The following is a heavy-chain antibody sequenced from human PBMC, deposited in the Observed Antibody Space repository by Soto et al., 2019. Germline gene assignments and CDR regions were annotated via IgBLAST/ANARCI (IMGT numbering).Heavy chain of an antibody. V-gene: IGHV1-69*13. Sequence: SVKVSCKASGATLDTFSTFTITWVRQAPGQGLEWMGGIIPRSGTSNYAQKFEGRVTITADESTSTAYMELSSLRSDDTAVYYCAREGLVLVPTTVNSDYYYYAMDVWGQGTTVTVSS. CDR2: IIPRSGTS. D-gene: IGHD2-2*01. CDR1: GATLDTFSTFT. J-gene: IGHJ6*02. CDR3: AREGLVLVPTTVNSDYYYYAMDV.